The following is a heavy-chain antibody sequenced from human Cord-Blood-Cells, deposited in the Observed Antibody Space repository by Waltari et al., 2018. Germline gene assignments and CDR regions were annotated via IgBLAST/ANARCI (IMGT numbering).Heavy chain of an antibody. Sequence: QVQLQQWGAGLLKPSETLSLTCAVYGGSFSGYYWSWIRQPPGKGLEWIGEINHSGSTNYNPSLKSRVTISVDTSKNQFSLKLSSVTAADTAVYYSASSGAGNWYFDLWGRGTLVTVSS. CDR2: INHSGST. J-gene: IGHJ2*01. D-gene: IGHD7-27*01. CDR1: GGSFSGYY. V-gene: IGHV4-34*01. CDR3: ASSGAGNWYFDL.